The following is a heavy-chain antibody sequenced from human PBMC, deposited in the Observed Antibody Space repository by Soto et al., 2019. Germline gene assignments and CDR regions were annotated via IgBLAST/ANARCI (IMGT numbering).Heavy chain of an antibody. V-gene: IGHV4-59*01. Sequence: PSETLSLTCTVCGGSISSYYWSWIRQPPGKGLEWIGYIYYSGSTNYNPSLKSRVTISVDTSKNQFSLKLSSVTAADTAVYYCAGAGSGVIVIPPDYWGQGTLVTVSS. CDR3: AGAGSGVIVIPPDY. CDR2: IYYSGST. D-gene: IGHD3-16*02. CDR1: GGSISSYY. J-gene: IGHJ4*02.